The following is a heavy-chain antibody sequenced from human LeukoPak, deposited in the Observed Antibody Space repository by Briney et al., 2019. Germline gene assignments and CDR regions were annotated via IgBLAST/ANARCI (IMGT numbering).Heavy chain of an antibody. CDR1: GFTFSSYG. Sequence: PGGSLRLSCAASGFTFSSYGMHWVRQAPGKGLEWVAFIWYDGRDKYYADSVKGRFTISRDNSKNTLYLQMNSLRAADTAVYYCAKDYIVATTLRGIAVDYWGQGTLVTVSS. D-gene: IGHD5-12*01. CDR2: IWYDGRDK. CDR3: AKDYIVATTLRGIAVDY. J-gene: IGHJ4*02. V-gene: IGHV3-30*02.